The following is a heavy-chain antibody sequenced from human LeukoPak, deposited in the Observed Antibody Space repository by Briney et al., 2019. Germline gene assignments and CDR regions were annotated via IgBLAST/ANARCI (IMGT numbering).Heavy chain of an antibody. CDR1: GYTFTSYA. Sequence: ASVKVSCKASGYTFTSYAINWVRQATGHGLEWMGWMNPNSGNTGYGQKFQGRVTMTRNTSISTAYMELSSLRSEDTAVYYGARGGGAARNYYYYMDVWGKGTTVTVSS. CDR3: ARGGGAARNYYYYMDV. CDR2: MNPNSGNT. J-gene: IGHJ6*03. V-gene: IGHV1-8*01. D-gene: IGHD6-6*01.